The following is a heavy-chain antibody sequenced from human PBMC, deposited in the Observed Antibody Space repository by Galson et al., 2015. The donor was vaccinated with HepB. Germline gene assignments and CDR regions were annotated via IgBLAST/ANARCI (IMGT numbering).Heavy chain of an antibody. V-gene: IGHV3-7*03. Sequence: SLRLSCAASGFTFSSYWMSWVRQAPGKGLEWVANIKQDGSEKYYVDSVKGRFTISRDNAKNSLYLQMNSLRAEDTAVYYCARVRINKAGSSGWYADYWGQGTLVTVSS. CDR2: IKQDGSEK. J-gene: IGHJ4*02. CDR1: GFTFSSYW. CDR3: ARVRINKAGSSGWYADY. D-gene: IGHD6-19*01.